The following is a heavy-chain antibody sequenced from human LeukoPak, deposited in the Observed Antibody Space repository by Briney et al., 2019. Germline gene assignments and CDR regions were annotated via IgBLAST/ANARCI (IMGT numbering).Heavy chain of an antibody. CDR1: GFTFRNHG. Sequence: GGSLRLSCEASGFTFRNHGMYWVRQAPGKGLEWVAVIWYDGSNKYYGDSVRGRFTISRDNSENTLYLQMNSLRVEDTAVYYCARDLYSYGSYYYYYGMDVWGQGTTVTVSS. CDR3: ARDLYSYGSYYYYYGMDV. J-gene: IGHJ6*02. D-gene: IGHD5-18*01. V-gene: IGHV3-33*01. CDR2: IWYDGSNK.